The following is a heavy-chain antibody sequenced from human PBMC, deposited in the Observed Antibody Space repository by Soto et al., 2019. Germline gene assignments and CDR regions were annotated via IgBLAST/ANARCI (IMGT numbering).Heavy chain of an antibody. CDR1: GFTFSSYS. V-gene: IGHV3-21*01. CDR2: ISSSSNYI. Sequence: GGSLRLSCAASGFTFSSYSMNWFRQAPGKGLEWVSSISSSSNYIYYADSVKGRFTISRDNSKKTLYLQMNSLRPEDTAVYCCVSRGISAFDHWGQGTLVTVSS. D-gene: IGHD1-1*01. J-gene: IGHJ4*02. CDR3: VSRGISAFDH.